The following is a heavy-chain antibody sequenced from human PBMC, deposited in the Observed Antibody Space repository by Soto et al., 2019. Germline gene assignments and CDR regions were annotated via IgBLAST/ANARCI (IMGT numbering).Heavy chain of an antibody. CDR2: ISWNSGSI. V-gene: IGHV3-9*01. D-gene: IGHD2-15*01. CDR3: AKPPFGGYFSGGKWSTPFDY. J-gene: IGHJ4*02. CDR1: GFTFDDYA. Sequence: EVQLVESGGGLVQPGRSLRLSCAASGFTFDDYAMHWVRQAPGKGLEWVSGISWNSGSIGYADSVKGRFTISRDNANNFPDLQMNSLGGEEQALYYCAKPPFGGYFSGGKWSTPFDYWGQGTLVTVSS.